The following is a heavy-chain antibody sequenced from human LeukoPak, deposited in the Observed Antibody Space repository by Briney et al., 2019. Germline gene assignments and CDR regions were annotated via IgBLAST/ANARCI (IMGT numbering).Heavy chain of an antibody. Sequence: GGSLRLSCTTSGFNFRAYWMGWVRQASGKGLEWVGRIRSKANSYATAYAASVKGRFTISRDDSKNTAYLQMNSLKTEDTAVYYCTRLQVGATGAFDIWGQGTMVTVSS. V-gene: IGHV3-73*01. CDR1: GFNFRAYW. D-gene: IGHD1-26*01. J-gene: IGHJ3*02. CDR2: IRSKANSYAT. CDR3: TRLQVGATGAFDI.